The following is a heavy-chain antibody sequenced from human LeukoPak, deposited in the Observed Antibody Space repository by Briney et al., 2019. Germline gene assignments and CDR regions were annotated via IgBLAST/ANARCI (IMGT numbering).Heavy chain of an antibody. Sequence: GGSLRLSCAASGFTFSNAWMNWVRQAPGKGLEWVGRIKSKTDGGATDYAAPVKGRFSISRDDSKNTLYLQMNSLRAEDTAVYYCARLPNYGDYGAPFDYWGQGTLVTVSS. V-gene: IGHV3-15*07. D-gene: IGHD4-17*01. CDR1: GFTFSNAW. CDR3: ARLPNYGDYGAPFDY. J-gene: IGHJ4*02. CDR2: IKSKTDGGAT.